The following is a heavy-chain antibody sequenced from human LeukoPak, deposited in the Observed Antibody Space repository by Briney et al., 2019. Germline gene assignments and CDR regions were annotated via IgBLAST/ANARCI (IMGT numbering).Heavy chain of an antibody. CDR3: ARLRSDYDLYFDL. J-gene: IGHJ2*01. V-gene: IGHV4-59*01. CDR1: GGSISSYY. Sequence: SGTLSLTCTVSGGSISSYYWSWIRQPPGKGLEWIGYIYYSGSTNYNPSLKSRVTISVDTSKNQFPLKLSSVTAADTAVYYCARLRSDYDLYFDLWGRGTLVTVSS. D-gene: IGHD5-12*01. CDR2: IYYSGST.